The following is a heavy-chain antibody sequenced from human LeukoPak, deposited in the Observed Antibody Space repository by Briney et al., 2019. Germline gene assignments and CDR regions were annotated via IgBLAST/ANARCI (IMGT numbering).Heavy chain of an antibody. CDR3: ARVKVSGAFDI. D-gene: IGHD1-14*01. Sequence: GGSLRLSCAASGFTFSSHSMHWVRQAPGKGLEYVSAISSNGDSTYYANSVKGRFTISRDNSKNTLYLQMGSLRAEDVAVYYCARVKVSGAFDIWGQGTMVTVSS. V-gene: IGHV3-64*01. CDR2: ISSNGDST. CDR1: GFTFSSHS. J-gene: IGHJ3*02.